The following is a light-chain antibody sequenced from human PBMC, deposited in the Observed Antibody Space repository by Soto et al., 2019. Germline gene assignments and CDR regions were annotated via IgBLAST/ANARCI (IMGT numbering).Light chain of an antibody. CDR2: GAS. CDR1: QSVSSSY. CDR3: QQYGSSPLLT. Sequence: EIVLTQSPGTLSLSPGERATLSCRASQSVSSSYLAWYQQKPGQAPRLLIYGASSRATGIPDRFSGSGSGTDFTLTISRLEPEDFAVYYCQQYGSSPLLTFGGGNKVDIK. V-gene: IGKV3-20*01. J-gene: IGKJ4*01.